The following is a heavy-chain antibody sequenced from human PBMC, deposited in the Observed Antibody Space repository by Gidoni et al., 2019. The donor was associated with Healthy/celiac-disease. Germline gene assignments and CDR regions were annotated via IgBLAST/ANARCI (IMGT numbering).Heavy chain of an antibody. D-gene: IGHD3-9*01. Sequence: QITLKESGPTLVKPTQTLTLTCTFSGFSLSTSGVSVGWIRQPPGKALEWLALIYWDDDKRYSPSLKSRLTITKDTSKNQVVLTMTNMDPVDTATYYCALTLNYDILTGRRGWFDPWGQGTLVTVSS. V-gene: IGHV2-5*02. CDR2: IYWDDDK. CDR3: ALTLNYDILTGRRGWFDP. J-gene: IGHJ5*02. CDR1: GFSLSTSGVS.